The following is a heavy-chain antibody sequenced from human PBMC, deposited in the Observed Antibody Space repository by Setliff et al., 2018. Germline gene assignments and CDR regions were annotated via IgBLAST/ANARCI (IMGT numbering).Heavy chain of an antibody. D-gene: IGHD3-3*01. CDR2: IYHSGST. J-gene: IGHJ4*02. Sequence: SSETLSLTCAVSGSSISSSNWWSWVRQPPGKGLEWIGEIYHSGSTNYNPSLKSRVTISVDKSKNQFSLKLSSVTAADTAVYYCARRVDYDFWSGHTDYWGQGTLVTVSS. V-gene: IGHV4-4*02. CDR1: GSSISSSNW. CDR3: ARRVDYDFWSGHTDY.